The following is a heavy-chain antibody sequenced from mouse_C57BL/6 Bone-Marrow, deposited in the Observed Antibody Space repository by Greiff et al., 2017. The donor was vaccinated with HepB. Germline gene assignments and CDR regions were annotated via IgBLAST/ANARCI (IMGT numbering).Heavy chain of an antibody. CDR3: ARCYYGYDYYAMDY. D-gene: IGHD2-2*01. CDR1: GYSFTGYF. Sequence: VQLKQSGPELVKPGDSVKISCKASGYSFTGYFMNWVMQSHGKSLEWIGRINPYNGDTFYNQKFKGKATLTVDKSSSTAHMELRSLTSEDSAVYYCARCYYGYDYYAMDYWGQGTSVTVSS. V-gene: IGHV1-20*01. J-gene: IGHJ4*01. CDR2: INPYNGDT.